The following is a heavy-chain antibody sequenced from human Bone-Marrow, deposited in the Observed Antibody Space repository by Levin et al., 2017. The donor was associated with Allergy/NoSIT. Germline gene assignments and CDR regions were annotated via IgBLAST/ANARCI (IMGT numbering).Heavy chain of an antibody. J-gene: IGHJ4*02. CDR2: ISSSSSYI. D-gene: IGHD6-6*01. Sequence: GESLKISCAASGFTFSSYSMNWVRQAPGKGLEWVSSISSSSSYIYYADSVKGRFTISRDNAKNSLYLQMNSLRAEDTAVYYCAREGSSVSSCYFDYWGQGTLVTVSS. V-gene: IGHV3-21*01. CDR3: AREGSSVSSCYFDY. CDR1: GFTFSSYS.